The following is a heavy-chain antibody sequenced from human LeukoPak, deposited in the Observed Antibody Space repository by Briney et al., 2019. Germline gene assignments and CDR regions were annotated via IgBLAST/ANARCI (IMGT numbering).Heavy chain of an antibody. CDR2: IKQDASEK. V-gene: IGHV3-7*04. D-gene: IGHD6-6*01. CDR3: ARGVAAPMGV. CDR1: RFTFSNYW. J-gene: IGHJ6*03. Sequence: GGSLRLSCAASRFTFSNYWMNWVRQAPGKGLEWVANIKQDASEKYYVDSVRGRFTISRDNAKNSLYLQMDSLRGEDTAVYFCARGVAAPMGVWGKGTTVTVSS.